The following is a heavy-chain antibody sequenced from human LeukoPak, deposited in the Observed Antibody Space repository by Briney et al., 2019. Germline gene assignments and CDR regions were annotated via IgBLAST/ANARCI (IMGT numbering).Heavy chain of an antibody. CDR1: GYTFTGYY. J-gene: IGHJ4*02. CDR3: AKVQLEQDYYFDY. CDR2: INPNSGGT. D-gene: IGHD1-1*01. V-gene: IGHV1-2*02. Sequence: GASVKFSCKASGYTFTGYYMHWVRQAPGQGLEWMGWINPNSGGTNYAQKFQGRVTMTRDTSISTAYMELSRLRSDDTAVYYCAKVQLEQDYYFDYWGQGTLVTVSS.